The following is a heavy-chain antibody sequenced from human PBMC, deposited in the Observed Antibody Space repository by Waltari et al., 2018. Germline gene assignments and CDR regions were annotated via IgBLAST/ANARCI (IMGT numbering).Heavy chain of an antibody. Sequence: QVHLQESGPGLVKPSDTLALTCRVSGYSISDGYCCGWFRQSPGQELEWIVHIYQSGSTYYSPSLKSRVAISMNTSQNQFSLKLSSGTAADTAVYFCARDIFGGYCNGAPCGDAYWGQGTLVTVSS. CDR2: IYQSGST. V-gene: IGHV4-38-2*02. CDR3: ARDIFGGYCNGAPCGDAY. CDR1: GYSISDGYC. J-gene: IGHJ4*02. D-gene: IGHD2-15*01.